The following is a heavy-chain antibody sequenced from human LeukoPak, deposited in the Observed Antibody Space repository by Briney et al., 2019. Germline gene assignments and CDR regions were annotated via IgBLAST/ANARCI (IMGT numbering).Heavy chain of an antibody. CDR1: GGSVNNGPYY. Sequence: SETLSLTCTVSGGSVNNGPYYWSWIRQHPGKGLEWIGYISYAGGTYYNPSLESRVSMSVDTSKNQFSLKLSSVTAADTAMYYCARIIVGASFDYWGQGTLVTVSS. D-gene: IGHD1-26*01. CDR3: ARIIVGASFDY. CDR2: ISYAGGT. J-gene: IGHJ4*02. V-gene: IGHV4-31*03.